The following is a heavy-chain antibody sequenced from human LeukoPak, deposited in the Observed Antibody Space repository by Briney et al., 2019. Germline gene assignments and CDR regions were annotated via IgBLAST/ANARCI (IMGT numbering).Heavy chain of an antibody. Sequence: GGSLRLSCAASGFTFSSYAMSWVRQAPGKGLEWVSAISGSGGSTYYADSVKGRFTISRDNSKNALYLQMNSLRAEDTAVYYCAKDLLPKLVLSLFDYWGQGTLVTVSS. J-gene: IGHJ4*02. CDR2: ISGSGGST. CDR1: GFTFSSYA. V-gene: IGHV3-23*01. CDR3: AKDLLPKLVLSLFDY. D-gene: IGHD6-13*01.